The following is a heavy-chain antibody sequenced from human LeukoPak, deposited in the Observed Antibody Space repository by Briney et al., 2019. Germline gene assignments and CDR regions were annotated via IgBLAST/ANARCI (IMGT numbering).Heavy chain of an antibody. CDR1: GFTVSSNY. D-gene: IGHD3-10*01. CDR2: IYRGGST. Sequence: GGSLRLSCAASGFTVSSNYVNWVRQAPGMGLEWVSSIYRGGSTYYADSVRGRFTISRDNSKNTLYLQMDSLRDEDTAMYYCSGGNYGSGNYYMGDAFDIWGQGTMVTVSS. V-gene: IGHV3-53*01. J-gene: IGHJ3*02. CDR3: SGGNYGSGNYYMGDAFDI.